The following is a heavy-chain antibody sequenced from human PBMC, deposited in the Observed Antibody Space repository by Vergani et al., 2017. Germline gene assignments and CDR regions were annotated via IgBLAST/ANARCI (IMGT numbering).Heavy chain of an antibody. V-gene: IGHV4-30-2*01. CDR1: GGSISSGGYY. Sequence: QLQLQESGSGLVKPSQTLSLTCGVSGGSISSGGYYWSWIRQPPGKGLEWIGYIHHSGSSYYNPSPKSRVTISLDRYKNQFSLKVNSVTAADTAVYYCGRGRDGYWGSWGQGTLVTVSS. CDR2: IHHSGSS. J-gene: IGHJ5*02. D-gene: IGHD5-24*01. CDR3: GRGRDGYWGS.